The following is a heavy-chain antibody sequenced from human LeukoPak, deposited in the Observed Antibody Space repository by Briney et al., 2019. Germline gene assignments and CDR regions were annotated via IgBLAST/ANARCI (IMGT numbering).Heavy chain of an antibody. D-gene: IGHD6-19*01. J-gene: IGHJ4*02. V-gene: IGHV7-4-1*02. CDR1: GYTFTSYA. CDR3: ARDGQWLVIHY. Sequence: GASVMVSCKASGYTFTSYAMNWVRQAPGQGLEWMGWINTNTGNPTYAQGFTGRFVFSLDTSVSTAYLQISSLKTEDTAVYYCARDGQWLVIHYWGQGTLVTVSS. CDR2: INTNTGNP.